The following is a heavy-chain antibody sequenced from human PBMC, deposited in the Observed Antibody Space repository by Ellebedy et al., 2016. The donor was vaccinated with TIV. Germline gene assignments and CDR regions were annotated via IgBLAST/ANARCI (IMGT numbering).Heavy chain of an antibody. J-gene: IGHJ4*02. CDR3: TRDSEPGGSGSYPFDY. D-gene: IGHD3-10*01. V-gene: IGHV3-49*04. Sequence: GGSLRLSCVASGFTFSNYGMHWVRQAPGKGLEWIGFIRSKAFGGTTVYAASVKGRFTISRDDSKSIAYLQMNSLKTEDTAVYYCTRDSEPGGSGSYPFDYWGQGTLVTVSS. CDR1: GFTFSNYG. CDR2: IRSKAFGGTT.